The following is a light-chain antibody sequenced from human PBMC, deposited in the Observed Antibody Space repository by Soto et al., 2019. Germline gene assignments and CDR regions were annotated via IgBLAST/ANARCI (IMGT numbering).Light chain of an antibody. CDR2: KGS. J-gene: IGKJ1*01. V-gene: IGKV1-5*03. CDR1: QNINSW. CDR3: QQYNGLPTWT. Sequence: DLQMTQSPSTLLASVGARVTITCRASQNINSWLAWNQQKPGTAPKLLIYKGSTLESGVPSRFSGNGSGTDFTLTISSLQPDDSATYYCQQYNGLPTWTFGQGTKVE.